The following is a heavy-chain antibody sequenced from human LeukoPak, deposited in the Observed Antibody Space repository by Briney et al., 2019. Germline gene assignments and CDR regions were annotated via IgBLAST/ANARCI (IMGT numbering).Heavy chain of an antibody. D-gene: IGHD1-1*01. CDR1: GGSISGVSYY. CDR3: ARDRGTWDDDGFDY. V-gene: IGHV4-61*02. CDR2: IYISGST. Sequence: SETLSLTCTVSGGSISGVSYYWSWIRQPAGKGLEWIGRIYISGSTNYNPSLKSRVTMSVDTSKNQFSLKLSSVTAADTAVYYCARDRGTWDDDGFDYWGQGTLVTVSS. J-gene: IGHJ4*02.